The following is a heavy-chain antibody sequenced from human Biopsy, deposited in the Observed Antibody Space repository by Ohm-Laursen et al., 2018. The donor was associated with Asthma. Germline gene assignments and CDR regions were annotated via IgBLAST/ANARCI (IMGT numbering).Heavy chain of an antibody. Sequence: SLRLSCSASGFTFSSYAMGWVRQAPGTGLEWVSGISASGHATYDADSVRGRFTISKDKSKNTLFLQMNSLRVEDPAVYYCAKDILPHRSGSLLWGYYYGLDVWGQGTTVTVSS. CDR3: AKDILPHRSGSLLWGYYYGLDV. CDR2: ISASGHAT. V-gene: IGHV3-23*01. J-gene: IGHJ6*02. D-gene: IGHD3-10*01. CDR1: GFTFSSYA.